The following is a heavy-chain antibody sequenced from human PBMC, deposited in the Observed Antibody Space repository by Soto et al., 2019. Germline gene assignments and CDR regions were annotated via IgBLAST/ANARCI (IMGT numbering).Heavy chain of an antibody. J-gene: IGHJ4*02. D-gene: IGHD2-21*01. Sequence: EVQLVESGGGLVQPGESLRLSCAASGFTFSSYWMHWVRQAPGKGLVWVSRINYYGSTTGYADAVKGRFTISRDNAKDTVYLEMNSLTAEETAVYYCARIARGAWGVFDSWGQGTLVTVSS. CDR1: GFTFSSYW. V-gene: IGHV3-74*01. CDR3: ARIARGAWGVFDS. CDR2: INYYGSTT.